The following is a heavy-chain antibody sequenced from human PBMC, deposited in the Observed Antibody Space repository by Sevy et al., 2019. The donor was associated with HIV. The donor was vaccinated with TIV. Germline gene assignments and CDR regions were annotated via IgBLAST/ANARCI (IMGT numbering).Heavy chain of an antibody. CDR2: INHSGST. CDR3: ARSPPVLVVPGAPSWFDP. Sequence: SETLSLTCAVYGGSFSGYYWSWIRQPPGKGLEWIGEINHSGSTNYNPSLKSRVTISVDTSKNQFSLKLSSVTAADTAVYFCARSPPVLVVPGAPSWFDPWGQGTLVTVSS. J-gene: IGHJ5*02. V-gene: IGHV4-34*01. CDR1: GGSFSGYY. D-gene: IGHD2-2*01.